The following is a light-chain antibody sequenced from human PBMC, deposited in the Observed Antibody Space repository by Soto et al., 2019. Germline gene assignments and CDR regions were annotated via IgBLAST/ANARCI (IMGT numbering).Light chain of an antibody. Sequence: QSALTQPPSASGSPGQSVTISCTGTSSDVGGYNYVSWYQQHPGKVPKLMIYEVNKRPSGVPDRFSGSKSGNTASLTASGLQAEDEADYYCTSYAGGNNVFGTGTNVTV. CDR2: EVN. J-gene: IGLJ1*01. CDR1: SSDVGGYNY. V-gene: IGLV2-8*01. CDR3: TSYAGGNNV.